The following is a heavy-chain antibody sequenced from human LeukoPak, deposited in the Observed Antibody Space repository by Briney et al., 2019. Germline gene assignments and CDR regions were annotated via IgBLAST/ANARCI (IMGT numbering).Heavy chain of an antibody. CDR1: GFGFSDAW. V-gene: IGHV3-15*04. CDR3: TTYGSGRKFDY. CDR2: IESKTDGGTT. D-gene: IGHD3-10*01. Sequence: GGSLRLSCAASGFGFSDAWMSWVRQIPGKGLEWVGRIESKTDGGTTDYAAPVKGRFTISRDDSTNTLYLQMNSLKSEDTAVYYCTTYGSGRKFDYWGQGILVTVSS. J-gene: IGHJ4*02.